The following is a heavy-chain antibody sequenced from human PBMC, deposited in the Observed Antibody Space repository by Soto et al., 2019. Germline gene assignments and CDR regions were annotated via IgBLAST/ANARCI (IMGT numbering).Heavy chain of an antibody. V-gene: IGHV4-30-2*01. D-gene: IGHD6-19*01. CDR2: IYHSGST. CDR1: GGSISSGGYS. J-gene: IGHJ4*02. Sequence: QLQLQESGSGLVKPSQTLSLTCAVSGGSISSGGYSWSWIRQPPGKGLEYIGYIYHSGSTYYNPSLTSRVTTSVDRPTNQFSLRLSSVTAADTAVYYCARVRSGWGIDYWGQGTLVTVSS. CDR3: ARVRSGWGIDY.